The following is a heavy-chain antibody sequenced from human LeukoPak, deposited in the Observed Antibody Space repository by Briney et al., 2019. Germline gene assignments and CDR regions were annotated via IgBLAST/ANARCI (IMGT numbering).Heavy chain of an antibody. CDR1: GGSISSSSYY. V-gene: IGHV4-39*07. Sequence: PSETLSLTCTVSGGSISSSSYYWGWIRQPPGKGLEWIGSIYCSGSTYYNPSLKSRVTISVDTSKNQFSLKLSSVTAADTAVYYCARAGQGYCTSASCYLSLDYWGQGTLVTVSS. CDR3: ARAGQGYCTSASCYLSLDY. J-gene: IGHJ4*02. CDR2: IYCSGST. D-gene: IGHD2-2*01.